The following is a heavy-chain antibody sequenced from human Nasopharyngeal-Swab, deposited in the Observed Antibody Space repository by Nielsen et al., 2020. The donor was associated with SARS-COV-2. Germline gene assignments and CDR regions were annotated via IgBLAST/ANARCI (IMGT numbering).Heavy chain of an antibody. CDR2: IRSSSTYI. Sequence: GESLKISCAASGFTFNYFGMHWVRQAPGKGLEWVSSIRSSSTYIDYADSVKGRFTISRDNAKNSLYLQMNSLRAEDTAVYYCARENNYGSPAAFDIWGQGTMVTVSS. CDR3: ARENNYGSPAAFDI. J-gene: IGHJ3*02. V-gene: IGHV3-21*01. D-gene: IGHD3-10*01. CDR1: GFTFNYFG.